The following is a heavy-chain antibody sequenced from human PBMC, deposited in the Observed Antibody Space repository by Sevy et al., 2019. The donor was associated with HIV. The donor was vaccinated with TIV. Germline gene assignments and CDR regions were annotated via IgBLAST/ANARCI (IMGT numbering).Heavy chain of an antibody. CDR3: ARWMRLLWERAVYGMDV. CDR1: GYTFTSYG. J-gene: IGHJ6*02. CDR2: ISAYNGNT. D-gene: IGHD1-1*01. Sequence: GESLKISCKASGYTFTSYGISWVRQAPGQGLEWMGWISAYNGNTNYAQKLQGRVTMTTDTSTSTAYMELRSLRSDDTAVYYCARWMRLLWERAVYGMDVWGQGTTVTVSS. V-gene: IGHV1-18*01.